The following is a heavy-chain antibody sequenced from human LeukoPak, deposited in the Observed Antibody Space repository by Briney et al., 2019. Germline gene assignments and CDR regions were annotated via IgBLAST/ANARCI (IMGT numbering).Heavy chain of an antibody. V-gene: IGHV4-59*12. J-gene: IGHJ6*03. D-gene: IGHD2-21*01. Sequence: SETLSLTCTVSGGSISSYYWSWIRQPPGKGLEWIGSIYYSGSTYYNPSLKSRVTISVDTSKNQISLKLSSMTAADTAVYYCARVGGDYSYYYMDVWGKGTSVTVSS. CDR2: IYYSGST. CDR3: ARVGGDYSYYYMDV. CDR1: GGSISSYY.